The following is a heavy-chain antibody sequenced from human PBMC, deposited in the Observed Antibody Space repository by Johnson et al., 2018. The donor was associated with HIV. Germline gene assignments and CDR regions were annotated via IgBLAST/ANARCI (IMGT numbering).Heavy chain of an antibody. CDR3: AKDLPSGWDGGDAFDI. J-gene: IGHJ3*02. V-gene: IGHV3-66*02. Sequence: EQLVESGGGLVKPGGSLRLSCAASGFIVSTNYMNWVRQAPGKGLEWVSGIYSGGNTYYADSVKGRFTISRDNSKNTLYLQMNSLRPEDTAVYYCAKDLPSGWDGGDAFDIWGQGTMVIVSS. D-gene: IGHD6-19*01. CDR1: GFIVSTNY. CDR2: IYSGGNT.